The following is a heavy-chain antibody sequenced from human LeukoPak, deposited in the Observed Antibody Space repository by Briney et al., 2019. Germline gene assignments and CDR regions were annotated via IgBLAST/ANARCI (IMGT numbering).Heavy chain of an antibody. CDR2: ISGSGSGGST. CDR3: AKLLAVTNSYYFNY. CDR1: GFTFSSYA. Sequence: GGSLRLSCAASGFTFSSYAMSWVRQAPGKGLEWVSTISGSGSGGSTYYADSVKGRFTISRDNSKDTLYLQMNSLRADDTAVYYCAKLLAVTNSYYFNYWGQGTLVTVSS. V-gene: IGHV3-23*01. D-gene: IGHD6-19*01. J-gene: IGHJ4*02.